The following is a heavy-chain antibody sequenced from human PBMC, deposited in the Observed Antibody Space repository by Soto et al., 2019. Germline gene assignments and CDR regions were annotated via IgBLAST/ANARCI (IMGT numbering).Heavy chain of an antibody. Sequence: SETLSLTCTVSGGSISSGDYYWSCIRQPPGKGLEWIGYIYYSGSTYYNPSLKSRVTISVDTSKNQFSLKLSSVTAADTAVYYCARVVPAAPGVDYWGQGTLVTVSS. J-gene: IGHJ4*02. CDR3: ARVVPAAPGVDY. CDR1: GGSISSGDYY. D-gene: IGHD2-2*01. V-gene: IGHV4-30-4*01. CDR2: IYYSGST.